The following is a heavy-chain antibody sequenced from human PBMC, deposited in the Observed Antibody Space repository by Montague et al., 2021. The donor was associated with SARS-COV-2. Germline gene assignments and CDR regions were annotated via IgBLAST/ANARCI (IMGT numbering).Heavy chain of an antibody. J-gene: IGHJ3*02. V-gene: IGHV4-59*01. CDR1: GGSISRYS. D-gene: IGHD6-13*01. Sequence: SETLSLTCTVSGGSISRYSWTWIRQPPGKGREWIGYIYNSGSTNYNPSLMSRVTISVDTSKNQFSLKLSSVAAADTAVYYCARVGRGSSWYEVAFDIWGQGTVVTVSS. CDR2: IYNSGST. CDR3: ARVGRGSSWYEVAFDI.